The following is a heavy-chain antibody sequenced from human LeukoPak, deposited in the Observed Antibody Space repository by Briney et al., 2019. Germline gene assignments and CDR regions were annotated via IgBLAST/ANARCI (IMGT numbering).Heavy chain of an antibody. D-gene: IGHD1-26*01. CDR3: ARDTIYEVGGTTFVDH. V-gene: IGHV7-4-1*02. Sequence: GASVKVSCKASGYTFTSYDINWVRQATGQGLEWMGWVNTNTGNPTYAQGFTGRFVFSLDTSVSTAYLQISSLKAEDTAVYYCARDTIYEVGGTTFVDHWGQGTLVTVSS. CDR2: VNTNTGNP. CDR1: GYTFTSYD. J-gene: IGHJ4*02.